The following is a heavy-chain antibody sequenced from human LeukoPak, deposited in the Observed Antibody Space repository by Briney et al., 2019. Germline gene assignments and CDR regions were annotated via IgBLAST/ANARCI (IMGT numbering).Heavy chain of an antibody. Sequence: GGSLRLSCAASGFTVSSNYMSWVRQAPGKGLEWVSVIYSGGSAYYADSVKGRFTISRDNSKNTLYLQMNSLRAEDTAVYYCAKAKGMVGATTNDYWGQGTLVTVSS. CDR3: AKAKGMVGATTNDY. CDR2: IYSGGSA. D-gene: IGHD1-26*01. J-gene: IGHJ4*02. CDR1: GFTVSSNY. V-gene: IGHV3-53*05.